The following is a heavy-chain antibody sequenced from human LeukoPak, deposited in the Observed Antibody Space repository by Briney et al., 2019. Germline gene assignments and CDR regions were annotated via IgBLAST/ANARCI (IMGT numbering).Heavy chain of an antibody. CDR3: ARRDPPFN. J-gene: IGHJ4*02. CDR2: IYYSGST. V-gene: IGHV4-59*08. CDR1: GGSISSYY. Sequence: SETLSLTCTVSGGSISSYYWSWIRQPPGKGLEWIGYIYYSGSTNYNPSLKSRVTISVDTSKNQFSLKLSSVTAADTAVYYCARRDPPFNWGQGTLVTVSS.